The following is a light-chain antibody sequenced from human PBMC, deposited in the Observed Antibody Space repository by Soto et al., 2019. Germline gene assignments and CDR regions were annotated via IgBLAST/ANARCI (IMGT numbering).Light chain of an antibody. CDR3: QQYNNWPPKT. CDR2: GAS. V-gene: IGKV3-15*01. Sequence: EIVMTQSPATLSVSPGERATLSCRASQSVSSNLAWYQQKPGQAPRLLIYGASTRATGIPARFSGSGSGTEFILTISSLQYDDVAVYYCQQYNNWPPKTFGPGTKVDIK. CDR1: QSVSSN. J-gene: IGKJ3*01.